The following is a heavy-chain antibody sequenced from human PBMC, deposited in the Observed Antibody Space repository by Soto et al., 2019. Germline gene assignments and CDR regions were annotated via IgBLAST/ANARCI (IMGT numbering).Heavy chain of an antibody. V-gene: IGHV1-69*01. CDR3: TRGAPEGYPYGYGALHF. CDR1: GGTFNTIA. Sequence: QVQLEQSGAEMKKPGSSVKVSCKISGGTFNTIALSWVRQAPGQGLEWMGGIIPLFGAGNYAEKFRDRVTITADESSSPMTMALTSLRSEDTAVYYCTRGAPEGYPYGYGALHFWGQGTMVIVSS. CDR2: IIPLFGAG. J-gene: IGHJ3*01. D-gene: IGHD2-15*01.